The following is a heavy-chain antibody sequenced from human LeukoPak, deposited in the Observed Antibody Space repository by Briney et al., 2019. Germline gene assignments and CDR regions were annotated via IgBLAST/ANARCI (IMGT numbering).Heavy chain of an antibody. Sequence: PGGSLRLSCAASGFTFSSYAMHWVRQAPGKGLERVAVISYDGSNKYYADSVKGRFTISRDNSKNTLYLQMNSLRAEDTAVYYCARGPVDTAPGNFDYWGQGTLVTVSS. CDR2: ISYDGSNK. D-gene: IGHD5-18*01. CDR3: ARGPVDTAPGNFDY. CDR1: GFTFSSYA. V-gene: IGHV3-30-3*01. J-gene: IGHJ4*02.